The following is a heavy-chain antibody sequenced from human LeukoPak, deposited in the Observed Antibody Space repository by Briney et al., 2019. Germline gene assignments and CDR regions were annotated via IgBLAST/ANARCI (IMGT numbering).Heavy chain of an antibody. J-gene: IGHJ4*02. CDR2: ISSSSSYI. D-gene: IGHD3-16*01. CDR1: GFSFSSYS. CDR3: ARGGLMITFGGVILIPPWDY. V-gene: IGHV3-21*01. Sequence: GGSLRLSCAASGFSFSSYSMNWVRQAPGKGLEWVSSISSSSSYIYYADSAKGRFTISRDNAKNSLYLQLNSLRAEDTAVYYCARGGLMITFGGVILIPPWDYWGQGTLVTVSS.